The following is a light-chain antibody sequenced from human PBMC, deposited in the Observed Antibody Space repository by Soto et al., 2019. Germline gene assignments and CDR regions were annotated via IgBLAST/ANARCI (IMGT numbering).Light chain of an antibody. CDR2: EVN. CDR3: SSHSSSSAYYV. Sequence: QSVLTQPASVSGSPGQSITISCTVTSSDVGYYDYVSWYQHHSGKAPKLIIYEVNNRPSGVSNRFSGSKSVNTASLTISGLQAEDEADYYCSSHSSSSAYYVFGTGTKVTVL. CDR1: SSDVGYYDY. V-gene: IGLV2-14*01. J-gene: IGLJ1*01.